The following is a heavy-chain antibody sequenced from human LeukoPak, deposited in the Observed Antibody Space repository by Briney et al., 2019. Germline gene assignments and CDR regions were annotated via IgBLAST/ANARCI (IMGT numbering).Heavy chain of an antibody. CDR1: GFTVSSNY. Sequence: PGGSLRLSCAASGFTVSSNYMSWVRQAPGKGLEWVSVIYSGGSTYYADSVKGRFTISRDNSKNTLYLQMNSLRAEDTAVYYCATAYCGGDCYSTDAFDIWGRGTMVTVSS. CDR3: ATAYCGGDCYSTDAFDI. J-gene: IGHJ3*02. D-gene: IGHD2-21*02. CDR2: IYSGGST. V-gene: IGHV3-53*01.